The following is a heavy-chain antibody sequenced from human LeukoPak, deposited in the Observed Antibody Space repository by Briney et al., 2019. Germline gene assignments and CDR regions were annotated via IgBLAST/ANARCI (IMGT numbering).Heavy chain of an antibody. V-gene: IGHV4-59*01. Sequence: SETLSLTCTVSGGSISSYYWSWLRQPPGKGLEWLGYIYYSGSTNYNPSLKSRVTISVETSKNQFSLKLSSVTAADTAVYYCARATWLPVGLYYYDSSGYYNYFDSWGQGTLVTVSS. CDR1: GGSISSYY. D-gene: IGHD3-22*01. J-gene: IGHJ4*02. CDR2: IYYSGST. CDR3: ARATWLPVGLYYYDSSGYYNYFDS.